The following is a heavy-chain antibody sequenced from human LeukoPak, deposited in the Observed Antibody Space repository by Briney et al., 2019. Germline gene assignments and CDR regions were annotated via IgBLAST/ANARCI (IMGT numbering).Heavy chain of an antibody. CDR2: ISSSGSTI. J-gene: IGHJ4*02. V-gene: IGHV3-11*01. Sequence: GGSLRLSCAASGFTFSDYYMSWIRQAPGKGLEWVSYISSSGSTIYYADSVKGRFTISRDNAKNSLYLQMNSLRAEDTAVYYCAGSTYYYGSGPEHFRDYWGQGTLVTVSS. D-gene: IGHD3-10*01. CDR3: AGSTYYYGSGPEHFRDY. CDR1: GFTFSDYY.